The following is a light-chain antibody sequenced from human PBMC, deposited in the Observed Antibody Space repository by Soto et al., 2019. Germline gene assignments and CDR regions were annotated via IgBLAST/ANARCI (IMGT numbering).Light chain of an antibody. V-gene: IGKV3-11*01. CDR2: DAS. Sequence: EIVLTQSPATLSLSPGERATLSCRASQSVSNYLAWFQQKLGQAPRHLIYDASNRATGIPARFSGSGSGTDFTLTISSLEPEDFAVYYCQQRSSWPLLTFGGGTKVEI. CDR3: QQRSSWPLLT. J-gene: IGKJ4*01. CDR1: QSVSNY.